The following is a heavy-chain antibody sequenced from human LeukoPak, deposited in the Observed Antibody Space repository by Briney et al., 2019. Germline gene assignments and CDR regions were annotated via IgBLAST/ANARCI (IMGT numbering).Heavy chain of an antibody. CDR2: ISYDGSNK. Sequence: GRCLRLSCAASGFTFSNYGMHWVRQAPGKGLEWVAVISYDGSNKYYADSVKGRFTISRDNSKNTLYLQMNSLRVEDTAVYYCVKDSQQVVSGELDYWGQGTLVTVPS. V-gene: IGHV3-30*18. CDR1: GFTFSNYG. D-gene: IGHD6-13*01. J-gene: IGHJ4*02. CDR3: VKDSQQVVSGELDY.